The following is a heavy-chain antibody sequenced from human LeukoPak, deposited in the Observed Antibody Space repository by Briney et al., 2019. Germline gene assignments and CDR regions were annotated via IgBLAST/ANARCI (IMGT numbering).Heavy chain of an antibody. CDR1: GFTFSSYG. CDR3: AKGGGGYDLYYFDY. CDR2: IRYDGSNK. Sequence: GGSLRLSCAASGFTFSSYGMHWVRQAPGKGLEWVAFIRYDGSNKYYADSVKGRFTISRDNSKNTLYLQMNSLRAEDTAVYYCAKGGGGYDLYYFDYWGQGTLATVSS. V-gene: IGHV3-30*02. D-gene: IGHD5-12*01. J-gene: IGHJ4*02.